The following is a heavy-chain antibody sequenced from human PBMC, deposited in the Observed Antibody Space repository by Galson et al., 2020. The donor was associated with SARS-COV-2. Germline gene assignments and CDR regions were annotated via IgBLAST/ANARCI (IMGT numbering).Heavy chain of an antibody. V-gene: IGHV3-53*01. Sequence: QLGESLKISCAASGFTVSSNYMSWVRQAPGQGLEWVSVIYSGGSTYYADSVKGRFTISRDNSKNTLYLQMNSLRAEDTAVYYCARAIGSRWGQGTLVTVSS. CDR2: IYSGGST. D-gene: IGHD2-2*01. CDR3: ARAIGSR. J-gene: IGHJ4*02. CDR1: GFTVSSNY.